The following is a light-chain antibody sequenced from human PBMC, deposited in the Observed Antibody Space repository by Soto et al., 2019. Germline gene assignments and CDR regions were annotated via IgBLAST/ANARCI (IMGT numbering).Light chain of an antibody. CDR3: SSYAGSNNWV. Sequence: QSVVTQPPSASGSLGQSVTISCTGTSSDVGGYKYVSWYQQHPGKAPKLMIYEVSKRPSGVPDRLSGSKSGNTASLTVSGLQAEDEADYYCSSYAGSNNWVFGGGTKVTVL. CDR1: SSDVGGYKY. J-gene: IGLJ2*01. V-gene: IGLV2-8*01. CDR2: EVS.